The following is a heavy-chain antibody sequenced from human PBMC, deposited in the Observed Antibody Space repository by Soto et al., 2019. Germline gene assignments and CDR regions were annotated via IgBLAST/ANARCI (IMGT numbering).Heavy chain of an antibody. Sequence: EGQGLESGGGLVQPGGSLRLTCVASGFTLSNYGMSWVRQAPGKGLELVSFVSGDGGSTYYIDSVKGRFTISRDSSKNTVCLQMNSLRAEDTAVYYCATSNYGERDWGQGTLVTVSS. J-gene: IGHJ4*01. CDR2: VSGDGGST. CDR1: GFTLSNYG. D-gene: IGHD4-17*01. CDR3: ATSNYGERD. V-gene: IGHV3-23*01.